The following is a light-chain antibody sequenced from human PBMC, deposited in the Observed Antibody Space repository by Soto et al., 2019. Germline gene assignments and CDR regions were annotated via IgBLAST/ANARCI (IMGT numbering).Light chain of an antibody. CDR2: DVS. V-gene: IGLV2-14*03. CDR3: SSYTTSNTRQIV. J-gene: IGLJ1*01. CDR1: SNDVGGYNY. Sequence: SVLTQHTPLAGSPGQTITNTCKGNSNDVGGYNYVSWYQHHPGKAPKLMIFDVSNRPSGVSNRFSGSKSGNTASLTISGLQPEDEADYYCSSYTTSNTRQIVFGTGTKVTVL.